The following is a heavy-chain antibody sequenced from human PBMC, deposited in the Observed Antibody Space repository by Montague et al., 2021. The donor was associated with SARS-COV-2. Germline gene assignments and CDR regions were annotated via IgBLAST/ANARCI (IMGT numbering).Heavy chain of an antibody. CDR2: IYYTENT. Sequence: ETLSLTCTVSGGSISNSIYDWDWIRQPPGKGLEWIGSIYYTENTYYNPCLKSRVTISIDTSKNQFSLKLSSVTAADTAVYYCARPGSGYSYGSGAFDYWGQGTLVTVSS. D-gene: IGHD5-18*01. V-gene: IGHV4-39*01. J-gene: IGHJ4*02. CDR3: ARPGSGYSYGSGAFDY. CDR1: GGSISNSIYD.